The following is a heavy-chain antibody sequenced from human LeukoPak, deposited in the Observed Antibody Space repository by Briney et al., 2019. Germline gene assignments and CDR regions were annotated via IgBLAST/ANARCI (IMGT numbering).Heavy chain of an antibody. D-gene: IGHD2-15*01. Sequence: GRSLRLSCVVSAFTLSTYRTDCVRPPPGKGRGWVTSISSKSRYIYYADSVKGRFTISRDNAKNSLSLQMNSLRAEDTAVYYCARCSGSSTYHSDDYWGEGTLVTVSS. J-gene: IGHJ4*02. CDR1: AFTLSTYR. CDR3: ARCSGSSTYHSDDY. V-gene: IGHV3-21*01. CDR2: ISSKSRYI.